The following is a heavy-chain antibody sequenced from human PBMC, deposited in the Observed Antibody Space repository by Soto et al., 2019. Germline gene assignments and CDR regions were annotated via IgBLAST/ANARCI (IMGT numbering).Heavy chain of an antibody. J-gene: IGHJ3*02. CDR1: GFTFSRYG. D-gene: IGHD3-10*01. CDR3: ARGGEGITADDAFDI. CDR2: ISFDRSNQ. Sequence: PGGSLRLSCAASGFTFSRYGMHWVRQAPGKGLEWVAVISFDRSNQNYADSVKGRFTISRDNSKSTLYLQLNSLRSDDTAMYYCARGGEGITADDAFDIWGQGTMVTVSS. V-gene: IGHV3-30*03.